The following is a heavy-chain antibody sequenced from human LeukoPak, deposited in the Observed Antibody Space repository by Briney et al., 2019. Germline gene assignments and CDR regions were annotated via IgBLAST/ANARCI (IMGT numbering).Heavy chain of an antibody. J-gene: IGHJ4*02. D-gene: IGHD5-12*01. CDR1: GFTFSSYG. CDR3: AREASLSGCYFDY. Sequence: GGSMRLSCAASGFTFSSYGMHWVRQAPGKGLEWVAVIWYDGTDKYYGDSVKGRFTISRDNSKNTLFLQMNSLRAEDTALYYCAREASLSGCYFDYWGQGTLVTVSS. CDR2: IWYDGTDK. V-gene: IGHV3-33*01.